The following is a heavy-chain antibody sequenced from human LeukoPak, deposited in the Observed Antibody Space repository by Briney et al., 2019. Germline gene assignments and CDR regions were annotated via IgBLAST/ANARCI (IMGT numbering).Heavy chain of an antibody. V-gene: IGHV5-51*07. Sequence: GESLKISCKGSGYTFSSYWIGWVHQMPGKDLEWMGIIYPDDSDTRYSPSFQGQVTISADKSISTAYLQWSSLKASDTAMYYCARLAYCSNDVCYSNYYYSMDVWGKGTTVTVSS. CDR3: ARLAYCSNDVCYSNYYYSMDV. CDR2: IYPDDSDT. CDR1: GYTFSSYW. D-gene: IGHD2-8*01. J-gene: IGHJ6*03.